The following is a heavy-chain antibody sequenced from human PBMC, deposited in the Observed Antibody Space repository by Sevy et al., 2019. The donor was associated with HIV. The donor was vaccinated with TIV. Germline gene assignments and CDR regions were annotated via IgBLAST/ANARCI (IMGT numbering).Heavy chain of an antibody. D-gene: IGHD3-22*01. CDR3: AKVGGSGYYETNNFDY. J-gene: IGHJ4*02. Sequence: GGSLRLSCAASGFTFSSYAMNWVRQAPGKGLEWVSGISGSDGSTQYADSVKGRLTISRDNSKNTLYLKRNSLRAEDTAVCYCAKVGGSGYYETNNFDYWGQGTLVTVSS. V-gene: IGHV3-23*01. CDR1: GFTFSSYA. CDR2: ISGSDGST.